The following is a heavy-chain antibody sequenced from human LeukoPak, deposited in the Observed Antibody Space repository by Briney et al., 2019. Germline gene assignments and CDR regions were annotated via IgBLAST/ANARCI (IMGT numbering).Heavy chain of an antibody. D-gene: IGHD3-3*01. Sequence: PSETLSLTCTVSGGSISSYYWSWIRQPAGKGLEWIGRIYTSGSTNYNPSLKSRVTMSVDTSKNQFSLKLSSVTAADTAVYYCARGERLEWLFRFGSVGFDPWGQGTLVTVSS. V-gene: IGHV4-4*07. CDR2: IYTSGST. CDR1: GGSISSYY. J-gene: IGHJ5*02. CDR3: ARGERLEWLFRFGSVGFDP.